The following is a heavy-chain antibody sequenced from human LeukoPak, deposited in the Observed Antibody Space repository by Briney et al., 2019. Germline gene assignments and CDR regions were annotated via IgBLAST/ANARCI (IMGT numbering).Heavy chain of an antibody. CDR1: GGSISSYY. CDR3: ARHGTMVRTTRGFDP. J-gene: IGHJ5*02. V-gene: IGHV4-59*08. CDR2: IYYSGST. Sequence: SETLSLTCTVSGGSISSYYWSWIRQPPGKGLEWIGYIYYSGSTNYNPSLKSRVTISVDTSKNQFSLKLNSVTAADTAVYYCARHGTMVRTTRGFDPWGQGTLVTVSS. D-gene: IGHD3-10*01.